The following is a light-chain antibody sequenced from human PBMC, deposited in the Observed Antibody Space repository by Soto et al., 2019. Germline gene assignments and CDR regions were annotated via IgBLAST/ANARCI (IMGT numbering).Light chain of an antibody. CDR2: AAS. J-gene: IGKJ1*01. CDR3: QKYNSAPWT. CDR1: QSISYY. Sequence: DIQMTQSPSSLSASVGDRVTITCRASQSISYYLAWYQQKPGKLPELLIYAASALQSGVPSRFSGSGSETDFTLTISSLQPEDVATYYCQKYNSAPWTFGQGTKVEVK. V-gene: IGKV1-27*01.